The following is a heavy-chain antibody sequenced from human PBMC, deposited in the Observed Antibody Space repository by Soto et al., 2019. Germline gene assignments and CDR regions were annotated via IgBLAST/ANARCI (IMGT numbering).Heavy chain of an antibody. CDR1: GFTFSSYG. V-gene: IGHV3-23*01. CDR2: ISGSGGST. Sequence: GGSLRLSCAASGFTFSSYGMSWVRQAPGKGLEWVSSISGSGGSTYYADSVKGRFTISRDNSKNTLYLQMNSLRAEDTAVYYCAKASAPGGTYFPRWFWGQGTLVTVSS. CDR3: AKASAPGGTYFPRWF. J-gene: IGHJ4*02. D-gene: IGHD1-26*01.